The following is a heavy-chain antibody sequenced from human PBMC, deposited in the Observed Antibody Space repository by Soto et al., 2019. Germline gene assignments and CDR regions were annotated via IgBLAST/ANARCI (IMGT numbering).Heavy chain of an antibody. CDR2: IYYSGST. CDR3: ARATHIAAAGSPRGYYGMDV. V-gene: IGHV4-31*03. D-gene: IGHD6-13*01. J-gene: IGHJ6*02. CDR1: GGSISSGAYY. Sequence: PSLTCTVSGGSISSGAYYWSWSLQHPGKGLEWIGYIYYSGSTYYNPSLKSRVTISVDTSKNQFSLKPSSVTAADTAVYYCARATHIAAAGSPRGYYGMDVWGQGTTVT.